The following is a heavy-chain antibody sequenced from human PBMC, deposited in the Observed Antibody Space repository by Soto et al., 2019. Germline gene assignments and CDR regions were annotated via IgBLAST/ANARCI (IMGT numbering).Heavy chain of an antibody. D-gene: IGHD3-22*01. CDR2: IIPIFGTA. V-gene: IGHV1-69*13. CDR3: ARGPKPYYYDSSGYYSHY. CDR1: GVTFSSYA. Sequence: SVKVSCKASGVTFSSYAISWVRQAPGQGLEWMGGIIPIFGTANYAQKFQGRVTITADESTSTAYMELSSLRSEDTAVYYCARGPKPYYYDSSGYYSHYWGQGTLVTVSS. J-gene: IGHJ4*02.